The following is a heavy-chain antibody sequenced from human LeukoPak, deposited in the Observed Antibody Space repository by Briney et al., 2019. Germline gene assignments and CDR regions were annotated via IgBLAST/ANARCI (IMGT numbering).Heavy chain of an antibody. D-gene: IGHD1-1*01. CDR2: IYYSGST. Sequence: SETLSLTCTVSGGSISSYYWSWIRQPPGKGLEWIGYIYYSGSTNYNPSLKSRVTISVDTSKNQFSLKLSSVTAADTAVYYCARHALELERYFDYWGQGTLVTVSS. V-gene: IGHV4-59*08. J-gene: IGHJ4*02. CDR3: ARHALELERYFDY. CDR1: GGSISSYY.